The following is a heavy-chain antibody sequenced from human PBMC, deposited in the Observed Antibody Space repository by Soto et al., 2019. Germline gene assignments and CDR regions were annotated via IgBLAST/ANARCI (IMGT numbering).Heavy chain of an antibody. D-gene: IGHD2-21*02. Sequence: QVRLQESGPGLVKPSETLSLTCTVSGGSISRYYWSWIRQPPGKGLEWIGYLYNTGSTIYNPSLESRVTISVDTSKNQFSLNLNSVTAADTAVYYCARDLCRYCGTDCYPLDVWGPGTTVTVSS. V-gene: IGHV4-59*01. CDR3: ARDLCRYCGTDCYPLDV. CDR1: GGSISRYY. J-gene: IGHJ6*02. CDR2: LYNTGST.